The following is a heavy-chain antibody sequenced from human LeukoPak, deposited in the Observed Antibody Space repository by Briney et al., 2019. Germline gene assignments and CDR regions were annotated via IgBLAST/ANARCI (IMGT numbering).Heavy chain of an antibody. V-gene: IGHV4-30-2*01. CDR1: GGSISSGGYS. D-gene: IGHD5-12*01. Sequence: SETLSLTCAVSGGSISSGGYSWSWIRQPPGKGLEWIGYIYHSGSTYYNPSLKSRVTISVDRSKNQFSLKLSSVTAADTAVYYCARDRRQATGDWFDPWGQGTLVTVSS. CDR2: IYHSGST. CDR3: ARDRRQATGDWFDP. J-gene: IGHJ5*02.